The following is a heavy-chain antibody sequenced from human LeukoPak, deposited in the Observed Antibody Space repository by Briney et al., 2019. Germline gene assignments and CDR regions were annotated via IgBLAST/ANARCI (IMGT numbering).Heavy chain of an antibody. CDR2: ISSSGSTI. Sequence: GGSLRLSCAASGFTFSSYEMNWVRQAPGKGLEWVSYISSSGSTIYYADSVEGRFTISRDNAKNSLYLQMNSLRAEDTAVYYCARNDYGSGSYITLFDYWGQGTLVTVSS. V-gene: IGHV3-48*03. CDR3: ARNDYGSGSYITLFDY. CDR1: GFTFSSYE. D-gene: IGHD3-10*01. J-gene: IGHJ4*02.